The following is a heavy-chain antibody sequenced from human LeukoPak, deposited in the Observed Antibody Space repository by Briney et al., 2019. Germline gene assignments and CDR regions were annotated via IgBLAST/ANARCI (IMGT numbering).Heavy chain of an antibody. CDR2: INPNSGGT. CDR1: GYTFTGCY. V-gene: IGHV1-2*02. D-gene: IGHD5-24*01. Sequence: AAVKVSCKASGYTFTGCYMHWVRQAPGQGLEWMGWINPNSGGTNYAQKFQGRVTMTRDTSISTAYMELSRLRSDDTAVYYCARDHGDGYKFDYWGQGTLVTVSS. CDR3: ARDHGDGYKFDY. J-gene: IGHJ4*02.